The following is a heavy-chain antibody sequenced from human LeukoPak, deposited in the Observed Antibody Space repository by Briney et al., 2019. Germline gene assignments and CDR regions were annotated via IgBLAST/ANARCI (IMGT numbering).Heavy chain of an antibody. CDR1: GGSISSSSYY. CDR2: IYYSGST. CDR3: ARQHYFWFDP. J-gene: IGHJ5*02. Sequence: PSETLSLTCTVSGGSISSSSYYWGWIRQPPGKGLEWIGGIYYSGSTYYNPSLKSRVTISVDTSKNQFSLKLSSVTAADTAVYYCARQHYFWFDPWGQGTLVTVSS. D-gene: IGHD2-21*01. V-gene: IGHV4-39*01.